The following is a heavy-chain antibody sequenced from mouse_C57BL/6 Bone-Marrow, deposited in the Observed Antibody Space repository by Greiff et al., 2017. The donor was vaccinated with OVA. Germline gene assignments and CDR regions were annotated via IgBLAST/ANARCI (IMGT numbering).Heavy chain of an antibody. CDR1: GFTFSDYY. CDR3: ARELIFPPEYCAMDY. D-gene: IGHD1-3*01. CDR2: ISPGGGST. Sequence: EVKLVESEGGLVQPGGSLKLSCAASGFTFSDYYMYWVRQTPEKRLEWVAYISPGGGSTYYPDTVKGRFTISRDNAKNTLYLQMSRLKSEDTAMYYCARELIFPPEYCAMDYWGQGTSVTVSS. J-gene: IGHJ4*01. V-gene: IGHV5-12*01.